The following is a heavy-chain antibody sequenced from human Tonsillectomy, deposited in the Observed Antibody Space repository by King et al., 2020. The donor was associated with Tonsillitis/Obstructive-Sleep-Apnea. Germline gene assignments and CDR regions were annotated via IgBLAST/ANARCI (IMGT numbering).Heavy chain of an antibody. CDR1: GFTFGDYA. CDR2: IRSKAYGGTT. Sequence: VQLVESGGGLVQPGRSLRLSCTASGFTFGDYAMSWVRQAPGKGLEWVGFIRSKAYGGTTEYAASVKGRFTISRDDSKSIAYLQMNSLKTEDTAGYYCTRDREGYCSGGCCYRPFDYWGQGTLVTVSS. D-gene: IGHD2-15*01. V-gene: IGHV3-49*04. J-gene: IGHJ4*02. CDR3: TRDREGYCSGGCCYRPFDY.